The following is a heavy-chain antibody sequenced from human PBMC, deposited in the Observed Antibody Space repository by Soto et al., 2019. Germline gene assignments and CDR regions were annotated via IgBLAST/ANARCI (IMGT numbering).Heavy chain of an antibody. Sequence: QVQLRESGPGPVKPSGTLSLRCTVSGGSISSTNWWTWVRQSPGKGLEWIGEIYHTGSTTYNPSLMGRVTMSVDKSNNQSSLKLRYVTAADTAMYYCATLPPRIELAVLPIPTWGQGTLVTVSA. CDR1: GGSISSTNW. CDR2: IYHTGST. CDR3: ATLPPRIELAVLPIPT. V-gene: IGHV4-4*02. D-gene: IGHD2-8*02. J-gene: IGHJ5*02.